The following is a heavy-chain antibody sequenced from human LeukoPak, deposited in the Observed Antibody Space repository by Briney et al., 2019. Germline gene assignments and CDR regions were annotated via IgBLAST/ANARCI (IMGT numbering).Heavy chain of an antibody. V-gene: IGHV3-23*01. CDR2: ISGSGGST. Sequence: GSLRLSCAASGFTFSSYAMSWVRQAPGKGLEWVSAISGSGGSTYYADSVKGRFTISRDNSKNTLYLQMNSLRAEDTAVYYCAHAGWQLWPPVNWFDPCDQGTLVTVSS. CDR1: GFTFSSYA. J-gene: IGHJ5*02. CDR3: AHAGWQLWPPVNWFDP. D-gene: IGHD5-18*01.